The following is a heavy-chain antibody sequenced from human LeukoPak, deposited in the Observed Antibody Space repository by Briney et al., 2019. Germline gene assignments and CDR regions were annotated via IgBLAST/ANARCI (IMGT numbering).Heavy chain of an antibody. V-gene: IGHV1-2*02. CDR2: INPNSGGT. D-gene: IGHD3-22*01. CDR1: GYTFTGYY. Sequence: ASVKLSCKASGYTFTGYYMHWVRQAPGQGLEWMGWINPNSGGTNYAQKFQGRVTMTRDTSISTAYMELSRLRSDDTAVYYCARENYYDSSGYRSWFDPWGQGTLVTVSS. CDR3: ARENYYDSSGYRSWFDP. J-gene: IGHJ5*02.